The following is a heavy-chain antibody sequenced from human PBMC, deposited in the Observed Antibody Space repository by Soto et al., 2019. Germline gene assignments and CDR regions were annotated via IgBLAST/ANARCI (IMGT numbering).Heavy chain of an antibody. CDR2: TYYSGST. CDR1: GGSISSYY. D-gene: IGHD5-18*01. V-gene: IGHV4-59*01. Sequence: QVQLQESGPGLVKPSETLSLTCTVSGGSISSYYWSWIRQPPGKGLEWIGFTYYSGSTNYNPSLKSRVTISVDTSKNQFSLKLSSVTAADTAVYYCARVELNFTGGYSYGVYYFDYWGQGTLVTVSS. CDR3: ARVELNFTGGYSYGVYYFDY. J-gene: IGHJ4*02.